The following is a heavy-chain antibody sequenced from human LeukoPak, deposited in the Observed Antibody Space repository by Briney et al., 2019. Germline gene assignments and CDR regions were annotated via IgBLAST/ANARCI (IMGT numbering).Heavy chain of an antibody. CDR3: ARGVYIAAAQYGF. V-gene: IGHV4-59*01. CDR1: GGSISSYY. J-gene: IGHJ4*02. Sequence: PSETLSLTCTVSGGSISSYYWSWIRQPPGKGLEWIGYIYYSGATNYNPSLKSRVTISVDTSKNQFSLKLSSVTAADTAVYYCARGVYIAAAQYGFWGQGTLVTASS. D-gene: IGHD6-13*01. CDR2: IYYSGAT.